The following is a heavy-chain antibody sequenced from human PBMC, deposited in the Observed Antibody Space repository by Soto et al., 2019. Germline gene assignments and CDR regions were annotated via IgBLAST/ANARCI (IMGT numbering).Heavy chain of an antibody. D-gene: IGHD6-19*01. CDR2: ISGSGGST. CDR1: GFTFSSYA. V-gene: IGHV3-23*01. Sequence: EVQLLESGGGLVQPGGSLRLSCAASGFTFSSYAMSWVRQAPGKGLEWVPAISGSGGSTYYADSVKGRFTISRDNSKNTLYLQMNSLRAEDTAVYYCAKDPDQYSSGWYDYWGQGTLVTVSS. J-gene: IGHJ4*02. CDR3: AKDPDQYSSGWYDY.